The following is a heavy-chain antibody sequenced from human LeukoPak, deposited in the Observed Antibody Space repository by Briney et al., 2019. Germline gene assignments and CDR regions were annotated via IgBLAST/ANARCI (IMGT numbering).Heavy chain of an antibody. D-gene: IGHD1-26*01. J-gene: IGHJ3*02. V-gene: IGHV4-59*08. Sequence: SETLSLTCTVSVGSISSYYWSWIRQPPGKGLKWIGYIYYSGSTNYNPSLKSRVTISVDTSKNQFSLKLSSVTAADTAVYYCASLPGYSGSFWAFDIWGQGTMVTVSS. CDR2: IYYSGST. CDR1: VGSISSYY. CDR3: ASLPGYSGSFWAFDI.